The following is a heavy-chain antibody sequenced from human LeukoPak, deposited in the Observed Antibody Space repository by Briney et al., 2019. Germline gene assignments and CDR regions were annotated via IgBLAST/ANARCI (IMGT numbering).Heavy chain of an antibody. CDR2: INAGNGNT. CDR1: GYTFTSYA. CDR3: ARDIDILGAFDI. V-gene: IGHV1-3*01. D-gene: IGHD3-9*01. J-gene: IGHJ3*02. Sequence: ASVKVSCKASGYTFTSYAMHWVRQAPGQRLEWMGWINAGNGNTKYSQKFQGRVTITRDTSASTAYMELSSLRSEDTAVYYCARDIDILGAFDIWGQGTMVTVSS.